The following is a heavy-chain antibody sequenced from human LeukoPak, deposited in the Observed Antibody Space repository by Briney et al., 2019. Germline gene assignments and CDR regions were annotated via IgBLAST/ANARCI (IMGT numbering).Heavy chain of an antibody. D-gene: IGHD2-2*01. CDR1: GFTFTSYA. J-gene: IGHJ4*02. Sequence: GGSLGLSCVASGFTFTSYAMNWVRQAPGKGLEWVSGISGSDASTHYADSVKGRFTISRDNSKNTVYLQMNSLRAEDTAVYYCAKDHCTSTSCFFDFWGQGTLVTVSS. CDR2: ISGSDAST. CDR3: AKDHCTSTSCFFDF. V-gene: IGHV3-23*01.